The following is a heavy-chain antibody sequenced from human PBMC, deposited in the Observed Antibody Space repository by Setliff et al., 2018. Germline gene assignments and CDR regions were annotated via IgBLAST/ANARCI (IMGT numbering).Heavy chain of an antibody. D-gene: IGHD2-21*01. CDR2: IYTSGST. V-gene: IGHV4-61*02. CDR3: ARTLLLSPYYFDY. J-gene: IGHJ4*02. CDR1: GGSISSGSYY. Sequence: SETLSLTCTVSGGSISSGSYYWSWIRQPAGKGLEWIGRIYTSGSTNYNPSLKSRVTISVDTSKNQFSLKLSSVTAADTAVYYCARTLLLSPYYFDYWGQGTLVTVSS.